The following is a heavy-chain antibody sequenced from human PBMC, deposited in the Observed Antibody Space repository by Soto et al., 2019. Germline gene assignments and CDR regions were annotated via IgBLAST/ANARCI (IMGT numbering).Heavy chain of an antibody. CDR1: GGSISSSSYY. CDR3: ARLEVTTLYMDV. D-gene: IGHD1-1*01. Sequence: SETLSLTCTVSGGSISSSSYYWGWIRQPPGKGLEWIGSIYYSGSTYYNPSLKSRVTISVDTSKNQFSLKLSSVTAADTSVYYCARLEVTTLYMDVWGKGTTVTVSS. J-gene: IGHJ6*03. V-gene: IGHV4-39*01. CDR2: IYYSGST.